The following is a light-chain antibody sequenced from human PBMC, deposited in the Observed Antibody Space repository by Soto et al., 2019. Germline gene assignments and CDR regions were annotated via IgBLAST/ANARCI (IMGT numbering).Light chain of an antibody. CDR1: SSNIGRNT. CDR2: SNN. Sequence: QSVLTQPPSASGTPGQRVTISCSGSSSNIGRNTVNWYQQLPETAPKLLIYSNNERPSGVPDRFSGSKSGTSASLAISGLQSEDEAVYYCATWDDSLNGWVFGGGTKLTVL. V-gene: IGLV1-44*01. J-gene: IGLJ3*02. CDR3: ATWDDSLNGWV.